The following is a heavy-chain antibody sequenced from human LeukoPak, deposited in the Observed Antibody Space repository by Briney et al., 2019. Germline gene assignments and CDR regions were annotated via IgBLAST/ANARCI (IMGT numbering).Heavy chain of an antibody. CDR3: ARGGYSSGWSQGGLDY. J-gene: IGHJ4*02. CDR1: GFTFSSYA. D-gene: IGHD6-19*01. CDR2: ISYDGSNK. Sequence: SGGSLRLSCAASGFTFSSYAMHWVRQAPGKGLEWGAVISYDGSNKYYADSVKGRFTISRDNSKNTLYLQMNSLRAEDMAVYYCARGGYSSGWSQGGLDYWGQGTLVTVSS. V-gene: IGHV3-30-3*01.